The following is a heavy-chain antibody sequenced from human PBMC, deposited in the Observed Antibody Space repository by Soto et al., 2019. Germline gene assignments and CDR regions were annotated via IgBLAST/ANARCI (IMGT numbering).Heavy chain of an antibody. Sequence: GASVKVSCKASGYTFTSHGISWVRQAPGQGLEWMGWISAYNGNTNYAQKLQGRVTMTTDTSTSTAYMELRSLRSDDTAVYYCARADYYDSSGYYFSYYGMDVWGQGTTVTVSS. V-gene: IGHV1-18*04. D-gene: IGHD3-22*01. CDR1: GYTFTSHG. CDR2: ISAYNGNT. J-gene: IGHJ6*02. CDR3: ARADYYDSSGYYFSYYGMDV.